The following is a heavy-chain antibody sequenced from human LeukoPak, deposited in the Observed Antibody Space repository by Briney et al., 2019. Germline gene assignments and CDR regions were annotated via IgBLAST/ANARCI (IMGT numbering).Heavy chain of an antibody. J-gene: IGHJ4*02. CDR3: AKDRSSWYYPFDS. CDR1: GFTFSSYA. V-gene: IGHV3-23*01. D-gene: IGHD3-3*01. CDR2: VSGGGHNT. Sequence: GGSLRLSCVASGFTFSSYAMSWFRQAPAKGLEWVSVVSGGGHNTYYADSVKGRFTMSRDNSKRTVYLQMNSLRAEDTAVYYCAKDRSSWYYPFDSWGQGTLVTVSS.